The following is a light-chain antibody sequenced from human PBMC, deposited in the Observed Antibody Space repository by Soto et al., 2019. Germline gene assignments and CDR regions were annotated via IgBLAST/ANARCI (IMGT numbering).Light chain of an antibody. CDR3: RQHGCSPRT. CDR2: GAS. J-gene: IGKJ1*01. V-gene: IGKV3-20*01. Sequence: EIVLTQSPGTLSLSPGERATLSCRASQSVSSSYLAWYQQKPGQAPRLLLYGASSRATGIPDRYSGSGSGTTFTLPFSTVVPDDFPLYYCRQHGCSPRTFGQGTKVVI. CDR1: QSVSSSY.